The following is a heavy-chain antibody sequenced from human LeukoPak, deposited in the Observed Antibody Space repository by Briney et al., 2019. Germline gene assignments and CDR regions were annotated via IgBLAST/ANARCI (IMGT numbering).Heavy chain of an antibody. V-gene: IGHV3-30*14. CDR2: ISHDGSIK. CDR1: GFTFSSYA. CDR3: AKTNGTYFGGYYFDS. D-gene: IGHD1-26*01. J-gene: IGHJ4*02. Sequence: GGSLRLSCVASGFTFSSYAMHWVRQAPGKGLEWVAVISHDGSIKYYADSVKGRFTISRDNSKNTLFLQMNSLRAEDTALYYCAKTNGTYFGGYYFDSWGQGTLVTVSS.